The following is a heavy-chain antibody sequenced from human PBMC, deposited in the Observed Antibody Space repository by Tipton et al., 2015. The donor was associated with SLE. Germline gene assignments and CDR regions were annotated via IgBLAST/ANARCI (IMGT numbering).Heavy chain of an antibody. Sequence: TLSLTCTVPGGSVSSGGYYWSWIRQHPGKGLEWIGYIYNSGGTDYSPSLKSRVTISADTSKNQFSLKLSSVTAADTAVYYCARALCGGDCLEAGFDYWGQGTLVTVSS. CDR3: ARALCGGDCLEAGFDY. CDR2: IYNSGGT. J-gene: IGHJ4*02. D-gene: IGHD2-21*01. V-gene: IGHV4-31*03. CDR1: GGSVSSGGYY.